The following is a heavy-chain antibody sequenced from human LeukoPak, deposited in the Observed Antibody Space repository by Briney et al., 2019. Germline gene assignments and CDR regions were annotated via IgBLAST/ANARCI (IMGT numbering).Heavy chain of an antibody. CDR3: ARDLGTILPPGAFDI. CDR1: GFTFSSYW. D-gene: IGHD3-3*01. CDR2: IKQDGSEK. Sequence: SGGSLRLSCAASGFTFSSYWMSWVRQAPGKGLEWVANIKQDGSEKYYVDSVKGRFTISRDNAKNSLYLQMNSLRAEDTAIYYCARDLGTILPPGAFDIWGQGTLVTVSS. V-gene: IGHV3-7*01. J-gene: IGHJ3*02.